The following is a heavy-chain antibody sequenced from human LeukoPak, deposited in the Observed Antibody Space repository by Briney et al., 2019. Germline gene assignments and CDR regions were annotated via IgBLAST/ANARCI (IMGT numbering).Heavy chain of an antibody. J-gene: IGHJ4*02. CDR2: ISGSGGST. CDR1: GFTFSSYA. V-gene: IGHV3-23*01. D-gene: IGHD6-19*01. Sequence: GGSLTLSCAASGFTFSSYAMSWVRQAPGKGLEWVSAISGSGGSTYYADSAKGRFTISRDNSKNTLYLQMNSLRAEDTAVYYCAKGTRSGWTDYYFDYWGQGTLVTVSS. CDR3: AKGTRSGWTDYYFDY.